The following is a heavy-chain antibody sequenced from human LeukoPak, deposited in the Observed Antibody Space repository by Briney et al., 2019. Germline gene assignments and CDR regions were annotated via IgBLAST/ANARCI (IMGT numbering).Heavy chain of an antibody. D-gene: IGHD2-2*01. Sequence: ASVKVSCKASGYAFTSYYMHWVRQAPGQGLEWMGMINPSGGSTSYAQKFQGRVTMTRDMSTSTVYMELSSLRSEDTAVFYCARRAVPAATEYYFDYWGQGTLVAVSS. CDR1: GYAFTSYY. J-gene: IGHJ4*02. CDR2: INPSGGST. CDR3: ARRAVPAATEYYFDY. V-gene: IGHV1-46*01.